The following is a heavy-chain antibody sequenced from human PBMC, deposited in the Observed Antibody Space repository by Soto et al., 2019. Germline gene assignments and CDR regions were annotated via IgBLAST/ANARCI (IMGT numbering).Heavy chain of an antibody. CDR1: GFTFSSYA. V-gene: IGHV3-30-3*01. CDR2: ISYDGSNK. J-gene: IGHJ6*02. Sequence: GGSLRLSCAASGFTFSSYAMHWVRQAPGKGLEWVAVISYDGSNKYYADSVKGRFTISRDNSKNTLYLQMNSLRAEDTAVYYCARVSSIAARDYYYYYGMDVWGQGTTVTVSS. D-gene: IGHD6-6*01. CDR3: ARVSSIAARDYYYYYGMDV.